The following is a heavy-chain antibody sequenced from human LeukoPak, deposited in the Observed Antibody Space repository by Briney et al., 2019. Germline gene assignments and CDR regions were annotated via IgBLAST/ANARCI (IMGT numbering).Heavy chain of an antibody. J-gene: IGHJ6*03. D-gene: IGHD3-16*01. Sequence: SETLSLTCAFSGYSISSGYYWGWIRQPPGKGLEWIGSIYHSGSTYYNPSLKSRVTISVDTSKNQFSLKLSSVTAADTAVYYCANTRPGEYYYVDVWGKGTTVTVSS. CDR1: GYSISSGYY. CDR2: IYHSGST. V-gene: IGHV4-38-2*01. CDR3: ANTRPGEYYYVDV.